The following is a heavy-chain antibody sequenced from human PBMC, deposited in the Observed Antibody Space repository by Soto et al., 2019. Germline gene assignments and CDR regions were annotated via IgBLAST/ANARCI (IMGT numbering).Heavy chain of an antibody. D-gene: IGHD6-19*01. CDR3: AKDPGGAVAGTGYCQH. Sequence: EVQLLESGGGLVQPGGSLRLSCAASGFTFSSYAMSWVRQAPGKGLEWVSAISGSGGSTYYADSVKGRFTISRDNSKNTLYLQMNSLRADDTAVYYCAKDPGGAVAGTGYCQHWGQGTLVTVSS. CDR2: ISGSGGST. J-gene: IGHJ1*01. V-gene: IGHV3-23*01. CDR1: GFTFSSYA.